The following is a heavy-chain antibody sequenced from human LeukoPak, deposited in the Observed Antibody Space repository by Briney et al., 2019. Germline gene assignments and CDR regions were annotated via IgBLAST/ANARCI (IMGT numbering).Heavy chain of an antibody. V-gene: IGHV4-61*02. CDR1: GGSISSGSYY. D-gene: IGHD3-10*01. CDR3: ARDRGFGRDWFDP. J-gene: IGHJ5*02. Sequence: PSETLSLTCTVSGGSISSGSYYWSWIRQPAGKGLQWIGRIYTSGSTNYNPSLKSRVTISVDTSKNQFSLKLSSVTAADTAVYYCARDRGFGRDWFDPWGQGTVVTVSS. CDR2: IYTSGST.